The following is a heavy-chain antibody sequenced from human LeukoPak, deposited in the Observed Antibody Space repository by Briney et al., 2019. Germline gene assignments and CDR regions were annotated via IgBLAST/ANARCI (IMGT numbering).Heavy chain of an antibody. D-gene: IGHD3-10*01. CDR2: TQYDGSNK. CDR3: AKAGVLVRGVTAIFDY. Sequence: GGSLRLSCAASGFTLSSYGMHWVRQAPGKGLEWVAFTQYDGSNKYYADSVKGRFTISRDNSQNTLFLHMTSLRADDTAVYFCAKAGVLVRGVTAIFDYWGQGTLVTVSS. CDR1: GFTLSSYG. J-gene: IGHJ4*02. V-gene: IGHV3-30*02.